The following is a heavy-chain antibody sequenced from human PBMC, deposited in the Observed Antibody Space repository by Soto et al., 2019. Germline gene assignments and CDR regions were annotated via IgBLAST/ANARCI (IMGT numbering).Heavy chain of an antibody. V-gene: IGHV3-7*01. D-gene: IGHD3-22*01. J-gene: IGHJ6*02. Sequence: GGSLRLSCAGSGFNFSTYWMTWVRQAPGKGLEWVASIKEDGSEKYYVDSVEGRFTISRDNAKNSLYLQMKSLRAEDTAVYHCASRWGYFHRSGFPYVYAMPVWGQGTTVTASS. CDR2: IKEDGSEK. CDR3: ASRWGYFHRSGFPYVYAMPV. CDR1: GFNFSTYW.